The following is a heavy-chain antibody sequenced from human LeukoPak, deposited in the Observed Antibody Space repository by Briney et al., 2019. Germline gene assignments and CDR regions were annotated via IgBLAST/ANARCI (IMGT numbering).Heavy chain of an antibody. J-gene: IGHJ5*02. CDR2: INPSGSST. D-gene: IGHD1-26*01. V-gene: IGHV1-46*01. CDR3: ARDNSVGETAWWFDP. CDR1: GYSFTSYY. Sequence: ASVKVSCKASGYSFTSYYMHWVRQAPGQGLEWMGLINPSGSSTTYAQKFQGRVAMTRDMFTSTDYMELTSLTSDDTAVYYCARDNSVGETAWWFDPWGQGTLVTVSS.